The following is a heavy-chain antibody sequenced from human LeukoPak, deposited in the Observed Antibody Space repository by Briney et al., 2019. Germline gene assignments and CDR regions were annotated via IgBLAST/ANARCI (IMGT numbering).Heavy chain of an antibody. V-gene: IGHV4-39*07. CDR1: DGSITSTNYY. Sequence: PSETLSLTCTVSDGSITSTNYYWGWIRQPPGKGLEWIGTIYYDNGATQYNPSLKSRVTISVDTSKNQFSLKLSSVTAADTAVYYCARDLPDSGSLDYWGQGTLVTVSS. CDR3: ARDLPDSGSLDY. J-gene: IGHJ4*02. CDR2: IYYDNGAT. D-gene: IGHD1-26*01.